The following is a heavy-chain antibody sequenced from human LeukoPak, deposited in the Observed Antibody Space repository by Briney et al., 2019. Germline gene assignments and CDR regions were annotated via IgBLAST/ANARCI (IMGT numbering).Heavy chain of an antibody. Sequence: GGSLRLSCAASGFGFSVLTMNWVRQAPGKGLEWVSSISGRSSLIWYADSVKGRFIISRDNAENSLFLQLNGLRAEDTAVYYCVREASHVFDFWGQGTMVTVSS. V-gene: IGHV3-21*01. J-gene: IGHJ3*01. CDR2: ISGRSSLI. CDR1: GFGFSVLT. CDR3: VREASHVFDF.